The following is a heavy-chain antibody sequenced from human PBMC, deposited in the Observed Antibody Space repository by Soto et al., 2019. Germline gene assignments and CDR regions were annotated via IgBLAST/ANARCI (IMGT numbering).Heavy chain of an antibody. Sequence: PSETLSLTCAVYGGSFSGYYWSWIRQPPGKGLEWIGEINHSGSTNYNPSLKSRVTISVDTSKNQFSLKLSSVTAADTAVYYCARVGGLAAAGSNGYYYYGMDVWGQGTTVTVSS. V-gene: IGHV4-34*01. CDR1: GGSFSGYY. J-gene: IGHJ6*02. CDR2: INHSGST. D-gene: IGHD6-13*01. CDR3: ARVGGLAAAGSNGYYYYGMDV.